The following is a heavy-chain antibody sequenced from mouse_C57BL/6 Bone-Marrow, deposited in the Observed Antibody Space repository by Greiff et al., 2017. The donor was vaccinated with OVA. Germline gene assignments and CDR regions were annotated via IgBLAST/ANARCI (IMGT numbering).Heavy chain of an antibody. CDR1: GFTFSDYG. V-gene: IGHV5-17*01. Sequence: EVMLVESGGGLVKPGGSLKLSCAASGFTFSDYGMHWVRQAPEKGLEWVAYISSGSSTIYYADTVKGRFTISRDNAKNTLFLQMASLRSEDTAMEYCARGRYYLFAYWGQGTLVTVSA. CDR2: ISSGSSTI. J-gene: IGHJ3*01. D-gene: IGHD5-5*01. CDR3: ARGRYYLFAY.